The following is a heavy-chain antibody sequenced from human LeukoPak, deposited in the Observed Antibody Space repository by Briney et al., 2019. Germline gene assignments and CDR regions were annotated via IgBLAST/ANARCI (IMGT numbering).Heavy chain of an antibody. Sequence: GGSLKLSCAPSGFPFTSHGMSWVRQPPGKGLEWVSGIIGGAGSTYYADSVKGRFTISGDNSKNTLFLQMNSLRAEDTTVYYCAHGAMYQLDYWGQGTLVIVSS. D-gene: IGHD2-2*01. CDR2: IIGGAGST. CDR3: AHGAMYQLDY. J-gene: IGHJ4*02. V-gene: IGHV3-23*01. CDR1: GFPFTSHG.